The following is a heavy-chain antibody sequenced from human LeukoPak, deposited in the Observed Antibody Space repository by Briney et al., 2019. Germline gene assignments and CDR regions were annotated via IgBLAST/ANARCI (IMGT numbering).Heavy chain of an antibody. CDR2: IYYSGST. Sequence: SETLSLTCTVCGGSISSYYWSWIRQPPGKGLEWIGYIYYSGSTNYNPSLKSRVTISVDTSKNQFSLKLSSVTAAETAVYYCAREGRYRYGYNEYHSYMDIWGKGTTVTVSS. J-gene: IGHJ6*03. CDR3: AREGRYRYGYNEYHSYMDI. CDR1: GGSISSYY. V-gene: IGHV4-59*01. D-gene: IGHD5-24*01.